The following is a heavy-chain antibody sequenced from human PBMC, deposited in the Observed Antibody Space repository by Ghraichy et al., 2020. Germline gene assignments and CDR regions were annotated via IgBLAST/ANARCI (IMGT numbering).Heavy chain of an antibody. V-gene: IGHV3-74*01. D-gene: IGHD6-19*01. J-gene: IGHJ4*02. Sequence: GESLNISCAASGFTFSSYWMHWVRQAPGKGLVWVSRINPDGSSTFYADSVKGRFTISRDNAKNTLYLQMNSLRAEDTALYYCARGGIAVATTSPPHWGQGTLVTVSS. CDR3: ARGGIAVATTSPPH. CDR2: INPDGSST. CDR1: GFTFSSYW.